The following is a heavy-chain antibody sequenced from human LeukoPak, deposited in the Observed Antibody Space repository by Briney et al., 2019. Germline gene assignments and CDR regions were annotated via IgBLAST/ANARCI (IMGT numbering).Heavy chain of an antibody. Sequence: GGSLRLSCAASGFTFSSYAMHWVRQAPGKGLEWVAVISYDGSNKYYADSVKGRFTISRDNSKNTLYLQMNSLRAEDTAVYYCAKDIRFDPWGQGTLVTVSS. V-gene: IGHV3-30-3*01. CDR2: ISYDGSNK. J-gene: IGHJ5*02. CDR3: AKDIRFDP. CDR1: GFTFSSYA.